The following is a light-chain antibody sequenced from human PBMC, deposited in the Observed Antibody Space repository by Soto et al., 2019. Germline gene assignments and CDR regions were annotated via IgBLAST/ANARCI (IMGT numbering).Light chain of an antibody. Sequence: QSALTQPASVSGSPGQSITISCTGTPSDIGNYNYVSWYQQHPGKAPKLIIYGVSNRPSGVSNRFSASKSGNAASLTISGLQAEDEADYYCSSYTAYTTLWAFGRGTKVTVL. CDR2: GVS. V-gene: IGLV2-14*01. CDR3: SSYTAYTTLWA. J-gene: IGLJ3*02. CDR1: PSDIGNYNY.